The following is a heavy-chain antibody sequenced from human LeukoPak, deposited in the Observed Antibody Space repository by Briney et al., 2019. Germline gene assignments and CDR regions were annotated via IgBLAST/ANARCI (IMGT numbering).Heavy chain of an antibody. CDR2: IYYSGST. J-gene: IGHJ5*02. D-gene: IGHD6-13*01. CDR3: ARRRKGHSGNWFDP. Sequence: PSETLSLTCTVSGGSISSSSYYWGWIRQPPGKGLEWIGSIYYSGSTYYNPSLKSRVTISVDTSKNQFSLKLSSVTAADTAVYYCARRRKGHSGNWFDPWGQGTLVTVSS. CDR1: GGSISSSSYY. V-gene: IGHV4-39*07.